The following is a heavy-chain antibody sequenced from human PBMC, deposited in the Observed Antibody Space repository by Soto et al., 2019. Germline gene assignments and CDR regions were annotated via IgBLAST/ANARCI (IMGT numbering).Heavy chain of an antibody. Sequence: GGSLRLSCAASGFTFSDYYMSWVRQAPGKGLEWVANINQDGSEKHYVDSVKGRFTISRDNAKNSLYLQMNSLTAEDSALYYCSPALNYWGQGTLVTVSS. CDR1: GFTFSDYY. CDR2: INQDGSEK. J-gene: IGHJ4*02. V-gene: IGHV3-7*01. CDR3: SPALNY. D-gene: IGHD2-2*01.